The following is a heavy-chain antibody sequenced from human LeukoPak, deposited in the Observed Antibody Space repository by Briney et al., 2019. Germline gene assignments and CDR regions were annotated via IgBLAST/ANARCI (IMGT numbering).Heavy chain of an antibody. CDR1: GGSFSGYY. J-gene: IGHJ6*03. V-gene: IGHV4-34*01. Sequence: SETLSLTCAVYGGSFSGYYWSWIRQPPGKGLEWIGEINHSGSTNYNPSLKSRVTISVDTSKNQFSLKLSSVTAADTAVYYCAKIYYYYYYMDVWGNGTMVTVSS. CDR2: INHSGST. CDR3: AKIYYYYYYMDV.